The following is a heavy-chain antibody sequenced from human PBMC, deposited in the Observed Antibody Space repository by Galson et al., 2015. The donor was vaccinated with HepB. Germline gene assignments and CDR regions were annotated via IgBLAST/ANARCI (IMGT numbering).Heavy chain of an antibody. J-gene: IGHJ4*02. V-gene: IGHV3-30*04. Sequence: SLRLSCAASGFPFSAYVTHWVRQAPGEGLEWVALMSNDGSDTYYTDSVKGRFTVSRDNSKNTLFLQMSSLRPEDTAVYYCARDGVLGGFDYWGQGALVTVSS. CDR1: GFPFSAYV. CDR2: MSNDGSDT. D-gene: IGHD3-10*01. CDR3: ARDGVLGGFDY.